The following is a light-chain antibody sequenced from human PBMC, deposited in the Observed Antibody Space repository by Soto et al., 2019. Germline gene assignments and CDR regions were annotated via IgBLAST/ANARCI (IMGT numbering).Light chain of an antibody. CDR1: QSVSSD. Sequence: EIVMTQSPASQCVSSGERAALACRRGQSVSSDLAWYQQKPGQAPRLLIYGASTRATGIPARFSGNGSGTEFTLTLRSLQSDDFAVYYCQQYNTWPPLTFRGGTKVDIK. CDR2: GAS. J-gene: IGKJ4*01. CDR3: QQYNTWPPLT. V-gene: IGKV3-15*01.